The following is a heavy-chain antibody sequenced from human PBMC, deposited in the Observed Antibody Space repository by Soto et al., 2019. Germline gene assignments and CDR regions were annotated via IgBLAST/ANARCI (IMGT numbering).Heavy chain of an antibody. D-gene: IGHD6-6*01. CDR2: IIPILGIA. Sequence: QVQLVQSGAEVKKPGSSVKVSCKASGGTFSSYTISWVRQAPGQGLEWMGRIIPILGIANYAQKFQGRVTITADKSTSTAYMELSSLRSEDTAVYYCARGRGGAARALDYWGQGTLVTVSS. CDR3: ARGRGGAARALDY. J-gene: IGHJ4*02. CDR1: GGTFSSYT. V-gene: IGHV1-69*02.